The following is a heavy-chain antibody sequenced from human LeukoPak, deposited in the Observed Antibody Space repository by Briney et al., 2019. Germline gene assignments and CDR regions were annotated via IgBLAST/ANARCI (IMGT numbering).Heavy chain of an antibody. CDR1: GYTFTGYY. Sequence: ASVKVSCKASGYTFTGYYVHWVRQAPGQGLEWMGWINPNSGGTNYAQKFQGRVTMTRDTSISTAYMELSRPRSDDTAVYYCARTSGGGYDIDYWGQGTLVTVSS. V-gene: IGHV1-2*02. CDR2: INPNSGGT. J-gene: IGHJ4*02. D-gene: IGHD5-12*01. CDR3: ARTSGGGYDIDY.